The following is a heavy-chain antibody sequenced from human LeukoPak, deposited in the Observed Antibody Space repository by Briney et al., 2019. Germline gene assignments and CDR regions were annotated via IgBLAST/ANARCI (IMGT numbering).Heavy chain of an antibody. V-gene: IGHV1-2*06. CDR1: GYTFTGYY. CDR3: ARDGRGRIAAAGTSDY. Sequence: ASVKVSCKASGYTFTGYYMHWVRQAPGQGLEWMGRINPNSGGTNYAQKFQGRVTMTRDTSISTAYMELSRLRSDDTAVYYCARDGRGRIAAAGTSDYGGQGTLVTVSS. CDR2: INPNSGGT. D-gene: IGHD6-13*01. J-gene: IGHJ4*02.